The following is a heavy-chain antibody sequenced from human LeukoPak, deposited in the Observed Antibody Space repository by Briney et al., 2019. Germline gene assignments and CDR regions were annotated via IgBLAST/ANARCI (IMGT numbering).Heavy chain of an antibody. V-gene: IGHV4-59*01. Sequence: PSETLSLTCTVSGRSIRSYYWSWIRQPPGKGLEWIGYIYYSGSTNYNPSLKSRVSISVDTSKNQFSLKLSSVTAADTAVYYCARTGSTVTMLYPFDHWGQGTLVTVSS. CDR3: ARTGSTVTMLYPFDH. D-gene: IGHD4-17*01. CDR2: IYYSGST. J-gene: IGHJ4*02. CDR1: GRSIRSYY.